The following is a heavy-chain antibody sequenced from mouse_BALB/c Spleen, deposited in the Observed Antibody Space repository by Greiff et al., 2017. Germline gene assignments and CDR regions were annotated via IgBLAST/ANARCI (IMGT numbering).Heavy chain of an antibody. CDR3: VREITTEGY. D-gene: IGHD1-1*01. CDR2: IWTGGGT. Sequence: QVQLKQSGPGLVAPSQSLSITCTVSGFSLTSYDISWIRQPPGKGLEWLGVIWTGGGTNYNSAFMSRLSISKDNSKSQVFLKMNSLQTDDTAIYYCVREITTEGYWGQGTTLTVSS. CDR1: GFSLTSYD. J-gene: IGHJ2*01. V-gene: IGHV2-9-2*01.